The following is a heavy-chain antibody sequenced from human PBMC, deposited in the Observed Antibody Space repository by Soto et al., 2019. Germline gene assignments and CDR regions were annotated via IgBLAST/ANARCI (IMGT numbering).Heavy chain of an antibody. D-gene: IGHD6-19*01. CDR1: GFTFSSYG. Sequence: LSLSCAASGFTFSSYGMHWVRQAPGKGLEWVAVIWYDGSNKYYADSVKGRFTISRDNSKNTLYLQMNSLRAEDTAVYYCARVHIAVAGTIDYYYYGMDVWGQGTTVTVSS. CDR3: ARVHIAVAGTIDYYYYGMDV. J-gene: IGHJ6*02. V-gene: IGHV3-33*01. CDR2: IWYDGSNK.